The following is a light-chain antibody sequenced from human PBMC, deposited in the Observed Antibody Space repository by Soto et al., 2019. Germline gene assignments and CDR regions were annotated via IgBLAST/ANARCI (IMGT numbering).Light chain of an antibody. Sequence: DIQMTQSPSTLSASVGDRVTITCRASQSIGSRLAWYQQKPGKAPKVLIYDASSLESGVPSRFSGSGSGTQFTLTISSLQRDDFATYYCQEYKTYWTFGQGTKVDIK. CDR1: QSIGSR. V-gene: IGKV1-5*01. CDR2: DAS. J-gene: IGKJ1*01. CDR3: QEYKTYWT.